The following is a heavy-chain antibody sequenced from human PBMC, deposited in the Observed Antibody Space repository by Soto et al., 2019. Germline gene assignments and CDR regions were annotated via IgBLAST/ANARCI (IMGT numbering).Heavy chain of an antibody. CDR1: GFTFSSYA. J-gene: IGHJ4*02. V-gene: IGHV3-23*01. D-gene: IGHD6-6*01. CDR3: AKRSRSSTFAY. Sequence: PGGSLRLSCAASGFTFSSYAMSWVRQAPGKGLEWVSVISGSDDSTYYADSVKGRFTISRDNSKNTLYLQMNSLRAEDTAVYYCAKRSRSSTFAYWGQGTLVTVYS. CDR2: ISGSDDST.